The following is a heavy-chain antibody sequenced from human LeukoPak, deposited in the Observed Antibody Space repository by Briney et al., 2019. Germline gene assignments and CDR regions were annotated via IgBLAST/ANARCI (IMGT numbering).Heavy chain of an antibody. Sequence: ASVKVSCKASGYTFTSYGISWVRQAPGQGLEWMGWISAYNGNTNYAQKLQGRVTMTTDTSTSTAYMELRSLRPDDTAVYYCARDLDDILTGYQDAFDIWGQGTMVTVSS. CDR2: ISAYNGNT. J-gene: IGHJ3*02. D-gene: IGHD3-9*01. V-gene: IGHV1-18*04. CDR1: GYTFTSYG. CDR3: ARDLDDILTGYQDAFDI.